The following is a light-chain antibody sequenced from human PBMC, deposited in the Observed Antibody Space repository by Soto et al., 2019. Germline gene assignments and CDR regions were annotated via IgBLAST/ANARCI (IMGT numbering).Light chain of an antibody. CDR1: SGSIASNY. CDR2: EDN. Sequence: NFMLTQPHSVSESPGKTVTISCTRSSGSIASNYVQWYQQRPGSAPTTVIYEDNQRPSGVPDRFSGSIDSSSNSASLTISGRKTEDEADYFCQSDDSSNQVFGGGTKLTVL. V-gene: IGLV6-57*04. J-gene: IGLJ3*02. CDR3: QSDDSSNQV.